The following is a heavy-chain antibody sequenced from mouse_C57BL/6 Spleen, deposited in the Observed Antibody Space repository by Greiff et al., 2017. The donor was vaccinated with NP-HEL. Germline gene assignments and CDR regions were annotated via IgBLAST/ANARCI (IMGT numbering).Heavy chain of an antibody. CDR2: ISNGGGST. D-gene: IGHD2-3*01. CDR1: GFTFSDYY. CDR3: ARGDRWLLREDAMDY. V-gene: IGHV5-12*01. J-gene: IGHJ4*01. Sequence: EVQRVESGGGLVQPGGSLKLSCAASGFTFSDYYMYWVRQTPEKRLEWVAYISNGGGSTYYPDTVKGRFTISRDNAKNTLYLQMSRLKSEDTAMYYCARGDRWLLREDAMDYWGQGTSVTVSS.